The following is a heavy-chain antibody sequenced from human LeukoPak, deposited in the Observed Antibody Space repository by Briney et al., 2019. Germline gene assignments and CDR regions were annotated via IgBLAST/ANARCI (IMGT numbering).Heavy chain of an antibody. CDR3: ATNGHSHAN. CDR2: IKDDGSEN. Sequence: GRSLRLSCAAAGFTFSSFWMSWVRQVPGKGLEWVANIKDDGSENHHVDSVRGRFTISRDNDKNSLYLQMNSLRAEDTAVYYCATNGHSHANWGQGTLVTVSS. CDR1: GFTFSSFW. V-gene: IGHV3-7*01. D-gene: IGHD2-2*01. J-gene: IGHJ4*02.